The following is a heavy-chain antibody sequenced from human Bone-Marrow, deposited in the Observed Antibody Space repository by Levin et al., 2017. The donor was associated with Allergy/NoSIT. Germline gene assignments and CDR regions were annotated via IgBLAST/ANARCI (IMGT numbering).Heavy chain of an antibody. J-gene: IGHJ4*02. Sequence: GGSLRLSCAASGFTFSSHEMNWVRQAPGKGLEWVSYINGGSSIIYYADSVKGRFTISRDNAENSLYLQMNSLRAEDTSVYYCARGRGGNLLDYWGQGTLVTVSS. D-gene: IGHD4-23*01. CDR2: INGGSSII. CDR3: ARGRGGNLLDY. CDR1: GFTFSSHE. V-gene: IGHV3-48*03.